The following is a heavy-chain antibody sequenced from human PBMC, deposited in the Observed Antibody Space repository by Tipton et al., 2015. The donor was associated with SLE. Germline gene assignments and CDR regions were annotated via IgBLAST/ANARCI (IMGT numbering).Heavy chain of an antibody. CDR1: GYTFTGYY. D-gene: IGHD2-21*01. CDR2: INPNSGGT. CDR3: ARGPYCGGDCYWVMGY. Sequence: QLVQSGPEVKKPGASVKVSCKASGYTFTGYYMHWVRPAPGQGLEWMGRINPNSGGTNYAQKFQGRVTMTRDTSISTAYMELSRLRSDDTAVYYCARGPYCGGDCYWVMGYWGQGTLVTVSS. V-gene: IGHV1-2*06. J-gene: IGHJ4*02.